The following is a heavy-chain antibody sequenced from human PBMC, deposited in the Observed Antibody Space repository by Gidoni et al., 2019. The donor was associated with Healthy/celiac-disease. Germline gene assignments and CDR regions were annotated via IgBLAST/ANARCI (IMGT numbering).Heavy chain of an antibody. CDR2: INHSGST. CDR1: GGSFSGYS. CDR3: ARGGDIVVVPAATEGFDY. V-gene: IGHV4-34*01. D-gene: IGHD2-2*01. Sequence: QVQLQQWGAGLLKPSETLSLTCAVYGGSFSGYSWSWIRQPPGKGMTWIGEINHSGSTNYNPSLKSRVTISVDTSKNQFSLKLSSVTAADTAVYYCARGGDIVVVPAATEGFDYWGQGTLVTVSS. J-gene: IGHJ4*02.